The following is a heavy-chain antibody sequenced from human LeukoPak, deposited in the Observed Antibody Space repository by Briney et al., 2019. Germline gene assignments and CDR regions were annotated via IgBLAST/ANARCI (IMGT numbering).Heavy chain of an antibody. D-gene: IGHD1-26*01. V-gene: IGHV4-38-2*02. CDR2: IYYSGST. Sequence: SETLSLTCTVSGYSISSGYYWGWLRQPPGRGLEWIGSIYYSGSTNYNPSLKSRVTISVDTSKNQFSLKLSSVTAADTAVYYCARDSGSYYGYVWAFDIWGQGTMVTVSS. J-gene: IGHJ3*02. CDR1: GYSISSGYY. CDR3: ARDSGSYYGYVWAFDI.